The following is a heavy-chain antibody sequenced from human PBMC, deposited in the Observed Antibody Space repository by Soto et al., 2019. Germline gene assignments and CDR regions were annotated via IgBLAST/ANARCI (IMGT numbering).Heavy chain of an antibody. J-gene: IGHJ5*02. CDR1: GFSLSVYGVR. Sequence: SGPTQVNPTQTLTLTCSFSGFSLSVYGVRVIWFRQPPGETLEWLALIHWNDDKRYSPYLKSRLTITKDTSKNQVVLTLTNLDPLDTGTYFCAHTKDSSGFLTSWGQGILVTVSS. CDR3: AHTKDSSGFLTS. V-gene: IGHV2-5*01. CDR2: IHWNDDK. D-gene: IGHD3-22*01.